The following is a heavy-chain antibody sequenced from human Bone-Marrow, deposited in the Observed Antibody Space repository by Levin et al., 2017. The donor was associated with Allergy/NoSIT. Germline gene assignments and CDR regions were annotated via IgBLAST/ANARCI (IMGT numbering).Heavy chain of an antibody. CDR1: GYTFTNYD. Sequence: ASVKVSCKTSGYTFTNYDINWVRQAPGQGLEWMGWMNPVSGNTGYTQNFQGRVTMTRDNSISTAYMELRSLRSDDTAIYYCTRDRARVGDAFDLWGPGTMVTVSS. V-gene: IGHV1-8*01. J-gene: IGHJ3*01. D-gene: IGHD3-10*01. CDR2: MNPVSGNT. CDR3: TRDRARVGDAFDL.